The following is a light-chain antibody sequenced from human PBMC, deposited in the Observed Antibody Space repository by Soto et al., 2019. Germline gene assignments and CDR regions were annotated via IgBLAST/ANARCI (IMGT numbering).Light chain of an antibody. CDR1: QSVSSSD. V-gene: IGKV3-20*01. CDR2: SAS. CDR3: QQYDT. J-gene: IGKJ2*01. Sequence: IVLTQSPGTLSLSPGERATLSCRASQSVSSSDLAWYQQKPGQAPRLLIYSASRRATGIPDRFSSSGSGTDFTLTISRLEPEDFAVYYCQQYDTFGQGTKLEIK.